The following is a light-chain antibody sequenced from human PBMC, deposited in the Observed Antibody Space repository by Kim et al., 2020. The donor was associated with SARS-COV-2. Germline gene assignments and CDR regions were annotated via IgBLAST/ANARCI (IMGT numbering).Light chain of an antibody. J-gene: IGKJ1*01. Sequence: SASVGDRVTISCRASQSVSGWLAWYQQKPGRAPKVLIYDAFNLESGVPSRFSGSGSGTEFTLTISSLRPDDFATYYCQQYDSYPWTFGQGTKLEI. CDR3: QQYDSYPWT. CDR2: DAF. CDR1: QSVSGW. V-gene: IGKV1-5*01.